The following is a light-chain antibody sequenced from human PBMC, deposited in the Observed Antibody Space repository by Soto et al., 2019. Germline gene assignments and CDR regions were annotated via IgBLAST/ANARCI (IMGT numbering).Light chain of an antibody. CDR1: SSNIGSNP. Sequence: QSVLTQPPSASGTPGQRVTISCSGSSSNIGSNPVHWYQQVPGTAPKLLIHNNNQRPSGVPARFSGSKSGTSASLAISGLQSEDEADYYCAAWDDSLNGVLFGGGTKVPVL. CDR3: AAWDDSLNGVL. J-gene: IGLJ2*01. V-gene: IGLV1-44*01. CDR2: NNN.